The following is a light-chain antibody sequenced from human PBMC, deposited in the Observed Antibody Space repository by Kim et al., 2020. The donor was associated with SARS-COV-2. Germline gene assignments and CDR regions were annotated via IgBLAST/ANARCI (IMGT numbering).Light chain of an antibody. CDR1: QGISSW. CDR2: DAS. J-gene: IGKJ2*03. V-gene: IGKV1-33*01. Sequence: DIQMTQSPSSVSASVGDRVTITCRASQGISSWLAWYQQKPGKAPKLLIYDASNLETGVPSRFSGSGSGTSFTFTITSLQPEDVATYYCQQYDNLPYSFGQGTKLEI. CDR3: QQYDNLPYS.